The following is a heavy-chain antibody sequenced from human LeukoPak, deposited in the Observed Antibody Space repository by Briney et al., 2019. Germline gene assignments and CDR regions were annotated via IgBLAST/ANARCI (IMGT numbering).Heavy chain of an antibody. J-gene: IGHJ4*02. CDR3: ARGSSGSYYNSRFDF. Sequence: GGSLRLSCAASGFTFSSYAMSWVRQAPGKGLEWVAGISGSGGSPYYAESVKGRFTISRDNSKNMLHLQVNSLRADDTAVYYCARGSSGSYYNSRFDFWGQGTLVSVSP. CDR1: GFTFSSYA. D-gene: IGHD3-10*01. CDR2: ISGSGGSP. V-gene: IGHV3-23*01.